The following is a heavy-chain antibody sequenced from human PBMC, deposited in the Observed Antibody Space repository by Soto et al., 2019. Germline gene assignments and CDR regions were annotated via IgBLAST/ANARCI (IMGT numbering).Heavy chain of an antibody. CDR3: ARNSYYYDSSGYPNPAGAFDI. D-gene: IGHD3-22*01. V-gene: IGHV1-18*04. Sequence: ASVKVSCKASGYTFTSYGISCVRQAPGQGLEWMGWISAYNGNTNYAQKLQGRVTMTTDTSTSTAYMELRSLRSDDTAVYYCARNSYYYDSSGYPNPAGAFDIWGQGTMVTVSS. J-gene: IGHJ3*02. CDR1: GYTFTSYG. CDR2: ISAYNGNT.